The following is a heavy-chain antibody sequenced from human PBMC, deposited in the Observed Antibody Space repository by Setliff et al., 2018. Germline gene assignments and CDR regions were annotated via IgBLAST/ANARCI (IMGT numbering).Heavy chain of an antibody. D-gene: IGHD6-19*01. CDR3: AREQWLDPPGYYYMDV. CDR2: IYIGGSA. V-gene: IGHV4-4*07. Sequence: SETLSLTCTVSGGSISSYYWSWIRQPAGKGLEWTGHIYIGGSANYNPSLKSRVTMSIGTSKNQFSLKLNSVTAADMAVYYCAREQWLDPPGYYYMDVWAKGTTVTVSS. J-gene: IGHJ6*03. CDR1: GGSISSYY.